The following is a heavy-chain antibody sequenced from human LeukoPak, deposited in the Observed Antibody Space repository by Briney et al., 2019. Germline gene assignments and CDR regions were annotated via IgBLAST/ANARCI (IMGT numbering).Heavy chain of an antibody. CDR3: ARDLGYCSSTSCYGPQYYFDY. Sequence: ASVKVPCKASGYTFTGYYMHWVRQAPGQGLEWMGWINPNSGGTNYAQKFQGRVTMTRDTSISTAYMELSRLRSDDTAVYYCARDLGYCSSTSCYGPQYYFDYWGQGTLVTVSS. J-gene: IGHJ4*02. D-gene: IGHD2-2*01. CDR2: INPNSGGT. V-gene: IGHV1-2*02. CDR1: GYTFTGYY.